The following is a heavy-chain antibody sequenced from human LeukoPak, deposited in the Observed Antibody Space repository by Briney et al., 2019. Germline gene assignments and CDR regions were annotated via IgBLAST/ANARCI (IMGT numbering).Heavy chain of an antibody. Sequence: SETLSLTCTVSGGSISSGYYYWSWIRQPAGKGLQWIGRIYTSGSTNYNPSLKSRLTISVDTSKNQFSLKLSSVIAADTAVYYCARGSSSLGSYWGQGTLVTLSS. CDR1: GGSISSGYYY. CDR3: ARGSSSLGSY. D-gene: IGHD6-6*01. J-gene: IGHJ4*02. V-gene: IGHV4-61*02. CDR2: IYTSGST.